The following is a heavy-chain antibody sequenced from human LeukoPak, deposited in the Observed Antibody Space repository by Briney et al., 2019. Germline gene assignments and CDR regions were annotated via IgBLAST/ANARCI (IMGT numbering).Heavy chain of an antibody. CDR3: SRDSSGWYRGGPFDY. CDR1: GYSISSGYY. J-gene: IGHJ4*02. D-gene: IGHD6-19*01. Sequence: PSETLSLTCAVSGYSISSGYYWGWIRPPPGKGLEGAGKIYHSGSTYYNQSLKRRVPISVDTSKNNFSLKLRSVTAPDPPVYSCSRDSSGWYRGGPFDYWGQGTLVSVSS. CDR2: IYHSGST. V-gene: IGHV4-38-2*01.